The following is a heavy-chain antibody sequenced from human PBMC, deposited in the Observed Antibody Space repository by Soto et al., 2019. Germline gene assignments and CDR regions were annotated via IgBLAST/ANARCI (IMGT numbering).Heavy chain of an antibody. CDR3: ARGVTVFGLVSRFWFDP. J-gene: IGHJ5*02. CDR2: IYYSGIT. CDR1: GGSISSGGYY. V-gene: IGHV4-30-4*08. D-gene: IGHD3-3*01. Sequence: PSETLSLTCTVSGGSISSGGYYWSWIRQHPGKGLEWIGHIYYSGITYYNPSLKSRVVISIDTSRNQFSLRLNSLTAADRAVYFCARGVTVFGLVSRFWFDPWGQGTVVTVSS.